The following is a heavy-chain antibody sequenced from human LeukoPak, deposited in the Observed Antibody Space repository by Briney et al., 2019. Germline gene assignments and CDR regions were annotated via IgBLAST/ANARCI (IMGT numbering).Heavy chain of an antibody. CDR3: ARPGQWLGSFDI. J-gene: IGHJ3*02. D-gene: IGHD6-19*01. CDR1: GGSISSGDYY. Sequence: SQTLSLTCTVSGGSISSGDYYWSRIRQPPGKGLEWIGYIYYGGSPYYNPSLKSRVTISVDTSKNQFSLKPSSVTAADTAVYYCARPGQWLGSFDIWGQGTMVTVSS. CDR2: IYYGGSP. V-gene: IGHV4-30-4*08.